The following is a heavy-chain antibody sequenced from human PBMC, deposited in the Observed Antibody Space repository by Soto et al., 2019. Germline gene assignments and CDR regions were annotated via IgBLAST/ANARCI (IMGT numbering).Heavy chain of an antibody. J-gene: IGHJ6*02. D-gene: IGHD3-3*01. CDR3: AKDQGFLECIPQGGLDV. CDR2: LSSTGGST. V-gene: IGHV3-23*01. Sequence: EVQLLESGGGLAQPGGSLRLSCEVSGFTFRTYVMTWVRQAPGKGLEWVSSLSSTGGSTYYADSVKGRFTVSRDNSKNTLFLQMNSLRAEDTAIYYCAKDQGFLECIPQGGLDVWGPGTTVAVSS. CDR1: GFTFRTYV.